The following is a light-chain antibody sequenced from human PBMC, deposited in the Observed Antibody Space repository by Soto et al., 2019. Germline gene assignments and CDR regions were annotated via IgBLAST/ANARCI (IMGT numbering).Light chain of an antibody. CDR3: QQRSNWPPV. Sequence: EIVLTQSPGTLSLSPGERASLSCGASQSISSSFLAWYQQKPGQAPRLLIYDASNRATGIPARFSGSGSGTDFTLTISSLEPEDFAVYYCQQRSNWPPVFGGGTKVDIK. V-gene: IGKV3D-20*02. CDR2: DAS. CDR1: QSISSS. J-gene: IGKJ4*01.